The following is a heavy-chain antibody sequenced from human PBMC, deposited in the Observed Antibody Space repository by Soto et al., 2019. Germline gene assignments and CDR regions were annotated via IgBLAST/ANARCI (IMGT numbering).Heavy chain of an antibody. J-gene: IGHJ6*02. CDR1: GGSISSGGYS. CDR2: IYHSGST. D-gene: IGHD3-10*01. Sequence: PSETLSLTCAVSGGSISSGGYSWSWIRQPPGKGLEWIGYIYHSGSTYYNPSLKSRVTISVDRSKNQFSLKLSSVTAADTAVYYCARHLWFGELLHYYYYYGMDVWGQGTTVTVSS. CDR3: ARHLWFGELLHYYYYYGMDV. V-gene: IGHV4-30-2*01.